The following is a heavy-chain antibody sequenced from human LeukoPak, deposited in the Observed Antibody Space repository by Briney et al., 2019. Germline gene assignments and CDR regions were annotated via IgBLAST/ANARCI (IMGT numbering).Heavy chain of an antibody. V-gene: IGHV3-23*01. J-gene: IGHJ4*02. CDR3: ATQVNYDSPLE. Sequence: PGGSLRLSCAASGFTVSSNYMSWVRQAPGKGLEWVSAISGSGGSTYYADSVKGRFTISRDNSKNTLYLQMNSLGAEDTAVYYCATQVNYDSPLEWGQGTLVTVSS. D-gene: IGHD3-22*01. CDR1: GFTVSSNY. CDR2: ISGSGGST.